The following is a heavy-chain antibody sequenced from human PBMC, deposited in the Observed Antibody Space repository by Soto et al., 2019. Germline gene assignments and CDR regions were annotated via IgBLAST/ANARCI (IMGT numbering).Heavy chain of an antibody. CDR1: GYTFTSYG. CDR3: ARATYYDFWSGYYSGDYYYCYMDV. CDR2: ISAYNGNT. Sequence: QVQLVQSGAEVKKPGASVKVSCKASGYTFTSYGISWVRQAAGQGLEWMGWISAYNGNTNEAQKREGRVTMTTDTITSTAYMELRSLTSDDTAVYYCARATYYDFWSGYYSGDYYYCYMDVWGKGTTVTVSS. V-gene: IGHV1-18*01. D-gene: IGHD3-3*01. J-gene: IGHJ6*03.